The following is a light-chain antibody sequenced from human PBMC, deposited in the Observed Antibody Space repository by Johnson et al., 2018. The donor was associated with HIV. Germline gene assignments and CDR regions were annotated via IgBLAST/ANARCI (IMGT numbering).Light chain of an antibody. V-gene: IGLV1-51*02. J-gene: IGLJ1*01. CDR1: SSNIGNNY. CDR3: GTWDSSLRGV. CDR2: ENN. Sequence: QSVLTQPPSVSAAPGQKVTISCSGSSSNIGNNYVSWYQQLPGTAPKVLIYENNKRPSGIPDRFSGSKSGTSATLGITGLQTGDEADYYCGTWDSSLRGVFGTGTKVTVL.